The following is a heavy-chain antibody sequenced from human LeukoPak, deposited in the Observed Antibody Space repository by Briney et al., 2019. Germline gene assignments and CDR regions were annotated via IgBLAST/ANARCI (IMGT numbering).Heavy chain of an antibody. D-gene: IGHD3-9*01. CDR3: ARARYVNSFYAFDI. Sequence: SETLSLTCTVSGGSISSYYWSWIRLPPGKGLEWIGYLYKSGDTNYSPSLKSRVTIFGDTSKNQFFLKLSSVTAADTAVYYCARARYVNSFYAFDIWGQGTLVTVSS. CDR2: LYKSGDT. CDR1: GGSISSYY. V-gene: IGHV4-59*01. J-gene: IGHJ3*02.